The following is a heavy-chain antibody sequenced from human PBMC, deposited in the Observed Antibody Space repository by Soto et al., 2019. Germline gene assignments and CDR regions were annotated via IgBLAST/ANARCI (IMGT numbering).Heavy chain of an antibody. V-gene: IGHV3-9*01. J-gene: IGHJ4*02. CDR3: AKDISGAGSSSNRFDY. CDR1: GFTFDDYA. D-gene: IGHD6-6*01. Sequence: GGSLRLSCAASGFTFDDYAMHWVRQAPGKGLEWVSGISWNSGSIGYADSVKGRFTISRDNAKNSLYLQMNSLRAEDTALYYCAKDISGAGSSSNRFDYWGQGTLVTVSS. CDR2: ISWNSGSI.